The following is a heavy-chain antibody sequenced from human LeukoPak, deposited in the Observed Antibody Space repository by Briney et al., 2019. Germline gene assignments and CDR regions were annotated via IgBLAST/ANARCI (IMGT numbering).Heavy chain of an antibody. CDR3: ARDPSTGPFDY. J-gene: IGHJ4*02. CDR2: IKQDGSEK. V-gene: IGHV3-7*01. CDR1: GFTFSSYW. Sequence: GGSLRLSCAASGFTFSSYWMSWVRQAPGKGLEWVANIKQDGSEKYYVDSVKGRFAISRDNPKNSLYLQMNSLRAEDTAVYYCARDPSTGPFDYWGQGNLGTVSS. D-gene: IGHD3-10*01.